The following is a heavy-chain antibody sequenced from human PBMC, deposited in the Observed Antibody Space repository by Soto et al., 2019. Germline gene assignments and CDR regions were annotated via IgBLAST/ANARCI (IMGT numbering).Heavy chain of an antibody. J-gene: IGHJ4*02. CDR2: IYHSGST. D-gene: IGHD1-26*01. Sequence: SETLSLTCAVSGYSISGGYYWGWIRQPPGKGLEWIGSIYHSGSTYYNPSLKSRVTISVDTSKNQFSLKLSSVTAADTAVYYCARVGWELLFGNLGPYYFDYWGQGTLVTVSS. V-gene: IGHV4-38-2*01. CDR3: ARVGWELLFGNLGPYYFDY. CDR1: GYSISGGYY.